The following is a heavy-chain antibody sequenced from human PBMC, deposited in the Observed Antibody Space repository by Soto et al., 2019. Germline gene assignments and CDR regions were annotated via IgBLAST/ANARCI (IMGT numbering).Heavy chain of an antibody. J-gene: IGHJ3*02. D-gene: IGHD3-10*01. V-gene: IGHV5-51*01. CDR3: ARTDGSGSYDDAFDI. Sequence: PGESLKISCKGSGYSFTSYWIGWVRQMPGKGLEWMGIIYPGDSDTRYSPSFQGQVTISADKSISTAYLQWSSLKASDTAMYYCARTDGSGSYDDAFDIWGQGTMVTVSS. CDR2: IYPGDSDT. CDR1: GYSFTSYW.